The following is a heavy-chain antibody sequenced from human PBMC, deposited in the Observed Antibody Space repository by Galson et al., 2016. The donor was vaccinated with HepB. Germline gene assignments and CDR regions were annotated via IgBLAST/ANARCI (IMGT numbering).Heavy chain of an antibody. CDR3: ARDDDRSGNNLDY. V-gene: IGHV3-74*01. Sequence: SLRLSCAASGFTFSSTWMHWVRQAPGKGLVWVSRIRPDATGANYADSVRGRFTISRDNSRNTLDLQMNSLRAEDTALYYCARDDDRSGNNLDYWGQGTLVTVSS. CDR2: IRPDATGA. J-gene: IGHJ4*02. CDR1: GFTFSSTW. D-gene: IGHD3-22*01.